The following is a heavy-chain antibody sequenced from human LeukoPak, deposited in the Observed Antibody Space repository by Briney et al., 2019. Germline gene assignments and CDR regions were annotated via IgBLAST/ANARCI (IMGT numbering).Heavy chain of an antibody. CDR1: GYTFTGYY. J-gene: IGHJ4*02. Sequence: ASVKVSCKASGYTFTGYYMHWVRQAPGQGLEWMGWINPNSGGTNYAQKFQGRVTMTRDTSISTAYMELSRLRSDDTAVYYCASDDFWSGYHSDYWGQGTLVTVSS. D-gene: IGHD3-3*01. CDR3: ASDDFWSGYHSDY. CDR2: INPNSGGT. V-gene: IGHV1-2*02.